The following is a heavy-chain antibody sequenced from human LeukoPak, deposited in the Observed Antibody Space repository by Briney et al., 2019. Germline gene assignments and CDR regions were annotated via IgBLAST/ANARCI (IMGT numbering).Heavy chain of an antibody. CDR3: VREGYSQQPPWFDY. V-gene: IGHV6-1*01. J-gene: IGHJ4*02. CDR2: TYYRSKWYN. Sequence: SQTLSLTFAISGDSVSSNSAAWNWIRQSPSRGLEWLGRTYYRSKWYNDYAVSVKSRITINPDTSKNQFSLQLNSVTPEDTAVYYCVREGYSQQPPWFDYWGQGTLVTVSS. D-gene: IGHD6-13*01. CDR1: GDSVSSNSAA.